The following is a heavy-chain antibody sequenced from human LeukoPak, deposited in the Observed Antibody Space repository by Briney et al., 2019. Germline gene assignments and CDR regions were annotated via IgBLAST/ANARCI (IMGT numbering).Heavy chain of an antibody. V-gene: IGHV3-15*01. CDR3: TTAPTRTWLPYFGY. D-gene: IGHD5-24*01. CDR1: GLTLTDAW. J-gene: IGHJ4*02. CDR2: ISAGGRT. Sequence: GGSLRLSCAAPGLTLTDAWMSWVRQAPGKGLEWVGRISAGGRTDYAAPVKGRFTISRDDSKTTLYLQMNSLKTEDTAVYYCTTAPTRTWLPYFGYWGQGTLVTVSS.